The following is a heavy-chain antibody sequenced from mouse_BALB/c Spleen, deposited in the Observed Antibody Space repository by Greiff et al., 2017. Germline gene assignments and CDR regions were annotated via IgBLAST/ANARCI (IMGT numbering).Heavy chain of an antibody. CDR2: ISSGGST. D-gene: IGHD2-4*01. V-gene: IGHV5-6-5*01. Sequence: EVMLVESGGGLVKPGGSLKLSCAASGFTFSSYAMSWVRQTPEKRLEWVASISSGGSTYYPDSVKGRFTISRDNARNILYLQMSSLRSEDTAMYYCARDDYEVYYAMDYWGQGTSVTVSS. J-gene: IGHJ4*01. CDR1: GFTFSSYA. CDR3: ARDDYEVYYAMDY.